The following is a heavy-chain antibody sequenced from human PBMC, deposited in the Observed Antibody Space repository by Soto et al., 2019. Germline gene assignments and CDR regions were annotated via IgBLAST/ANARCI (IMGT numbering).Heavy chain of an antibody. CDR2: IIPIFGTA. Sequence: GASVKVSCKASGGTFSSYAISWVRQAPGQGLEWMGGIIPIFGTANYAQKFQGRVTITADESTSTAYMELSSLRSEDTAVYYCARDRIVVVPAAGSNGMDVWGQGTTVTVSS. D-gene: IGHD2-2*01. J-gene: IGHJ6*02. V-gene: IGHV1-69*13. CDR3: ARDRIVVVPAAGSNGMDV. CDR1: GGTFSSYA.